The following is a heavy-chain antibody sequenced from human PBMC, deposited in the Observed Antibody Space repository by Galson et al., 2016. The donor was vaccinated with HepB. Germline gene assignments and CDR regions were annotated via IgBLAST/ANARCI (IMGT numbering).Heavy chain of an antibody. CDR3: ARAGLLTKASFDC. Sequence: SETLSLTCTVSDGSIRSSSFPWGWIRQPPGKGLEWIGTVYRGKTYYNPSLAGRVTISADMPTDLLSLKLTSLTAADTAVYSCARAGLLTKASFDCWGQGTLVAVSS. CDR2: VYRGKT. J-gene: IGHJ4*02. D-gene: IGHD4-11*01. CDR1: DGSIRSSSFP. V-gene: IGHV4-39*01.